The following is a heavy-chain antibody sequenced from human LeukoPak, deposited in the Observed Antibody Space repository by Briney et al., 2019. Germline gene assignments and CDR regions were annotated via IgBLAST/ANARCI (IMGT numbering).Heavy chain of an antibody. CDR2: ISASGATT. CDR3: ARAESAGDNRGGYYYYYMDV. V-gene: IGHV3-23*01. D-gene: IGHD2/OR15-2a*01. J-gene: IGHJ6*03. Sequence: GGSLRLSCAGSGFTFSAYGMSWVRQAPGKGLEWVSSISASGATTYLADAVKGRFTITRDHSDNTLSLQMNSLRGDDTAVYYCARAESAGDNRGGYYYYYMDVWGKGTTVTGSS. CDR1: GFTFSAYG.